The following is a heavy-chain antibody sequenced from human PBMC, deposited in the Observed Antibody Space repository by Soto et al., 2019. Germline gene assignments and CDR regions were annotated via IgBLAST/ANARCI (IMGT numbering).Heavy chain of an antibody. J-gene: IGHJ4*02. D-gene: IGHD5-18*01. Sequence: QVQLVQSGTEVKKPGASVKVSCKASGYTFTSYAISWVRQAPGQGLEWMGWINPYNGNTNYAQKLQGRVTMTTDTSPSTAYMELRSLSSDDTAVYYCARDTAMALPDAWGQGTLVTVSS. CDR2: INPYNGNT. V-gene: IGHV1-18*01. CDR3: ARDTAMALPDA. CDR1: GYTFTSYA.